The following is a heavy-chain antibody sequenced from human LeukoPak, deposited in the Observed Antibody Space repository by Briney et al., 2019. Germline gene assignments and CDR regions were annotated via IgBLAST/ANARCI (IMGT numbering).Heavy chain of an antibody. J-gene: IGHJ4*02. V-gene: IGHV3-74*01. CDR2: INTDGSST. D-gene: IGHD6-6*01. CDR1: GFTFSSYW. CDR3: ARELGGIAARPRNFDY. Sequence: GGSLRLSCAASGFTFSSYWMHWVRQAPGKGLVWVSRINTDGSSTGYADSVKGRFTISRDNAKNTLYLQMNSLRAEDTAVYYCARELGGIAARPRNFDYWGQGTLVTVSS.